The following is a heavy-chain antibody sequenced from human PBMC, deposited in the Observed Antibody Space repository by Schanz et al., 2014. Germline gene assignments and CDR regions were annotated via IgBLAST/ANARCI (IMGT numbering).Heavy chain of an antibody. CDR2: ISGSGGST. D-gene: IGHD3-10*01. CDR3: AKGRFGELSAFDV. CDR1: GFTFTNYA. Sequence: DVQLLESGGGLVQPGGSLRLSCAASGFTFTNYAMSWVRQAPGKGLEWVSAISGSGGSTYYADSVKGRFTISRDNSKNTLYLQMNSLRAEDTAVDYCAKGRFGELSAFDVWGQGTMVTVSS. V-gene: IGHV3-23*01. J-gene: IGHJ3*01.